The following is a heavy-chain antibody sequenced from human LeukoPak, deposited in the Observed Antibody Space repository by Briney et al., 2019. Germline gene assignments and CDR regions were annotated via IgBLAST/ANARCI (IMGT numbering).Heavy chain of an antibody. CDR2: IYPGDSDT. V-gene: IGHV5-51*01. CDR1: GYSFTSYW. CDR3: ARPGYSSGWYGYYFDY. Sequence: GESLKISCKGSGYSFTSYWIGWVRQMPGKGLEWMGIIYPGDSDTRYSPSFQGQVTISADKSISTAYLQWSSLKAPDTAMYYCARPGYSSGWYGYYFDYWGQGTLVTVSS. J-gene: IGHJ4*02. D-gene: IGHD6-19*01.